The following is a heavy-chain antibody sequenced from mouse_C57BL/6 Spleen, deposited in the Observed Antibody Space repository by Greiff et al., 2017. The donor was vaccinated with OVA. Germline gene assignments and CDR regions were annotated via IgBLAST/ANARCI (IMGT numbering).Heavy chain of an antibody. V-gene: IGHV1-82*01. CDR1: GYAFSSSW. CDR2: IYPGDGDT. J-gene: IGHJ1*03. CDR3: ARGGDYSTDWYFDV. D-gene: IGHD2-5*01. Sequence: QVQLQQSGPELVKPGASVKISCKASGYAFSSSWMNWVKQRPGKGLEWIGRIYPGDGDTNYNGKLKGKATLTADKSSSTAYMQLSSLTSEDSAVYFCARGGDYSTDWYFDVWGTGTTVTVSS.